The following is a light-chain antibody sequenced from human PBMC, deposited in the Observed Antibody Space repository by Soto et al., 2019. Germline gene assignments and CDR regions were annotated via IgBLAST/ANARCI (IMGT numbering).Light chain of an antibody. J-gene: IGKJ1*01. CDR2: DAS. CDR1: QSVRSY. V-gene: IGKV3-11*01. CDR3: QQRSNWPGT. Sequence: EIVLTQSPATLSLSPGERATLSCRASQSVRSYLAWYQQRPGQAPRLLIYDASNRATGIPARFSGSGSGTDFTLTLSSLEPEDFAIYYCQQRSNWPGTFGQGTKVEIK.